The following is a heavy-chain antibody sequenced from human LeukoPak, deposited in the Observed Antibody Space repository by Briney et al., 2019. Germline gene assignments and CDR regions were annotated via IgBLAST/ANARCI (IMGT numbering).Heavy chain of an antibody. J-gene: IGHJ6*03. Sequence: ESSETLSPTCAVSGASISSHYWSWIRLPPGKGLEWIGYTSGSISDNPSLKSRVAVSVDPSQNQVSLSLTSVTAADTAVYYCARVLAIFGLDTTDFYMDVWGKGTTVTVSS. CDR2: TSGSI. V-gene: IGHV4-59*11. CDR3: ARVLAIFGLDTTDFYMDV. CDR1: GASISSHY. D-gene: IGHD3/OR15-3a*01.